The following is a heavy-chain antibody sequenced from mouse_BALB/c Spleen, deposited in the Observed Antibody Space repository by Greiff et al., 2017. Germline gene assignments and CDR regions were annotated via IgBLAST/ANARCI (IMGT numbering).Heavy chain of an antibody. V-gene: IGHV1-5*01. D-gene: IGHD1-1*01. Sequence: EVQLQQSGTVLARPGASVKMSCKASGYTFTSYWMHWVKQRPGQGLEWIGAIYPGNSDTSYNQKFKGKAKLTAVTSTSTAYMELSSLTNEDSAVYYCTRGYYGSSYYYAMDYWGQGTSVTVSS. J-gene: IGHJ4*01. CDR2: IYPGNSDT. CDR1: GYTFTSYW. CDR3: TRGYYGSSYYYAMDY.